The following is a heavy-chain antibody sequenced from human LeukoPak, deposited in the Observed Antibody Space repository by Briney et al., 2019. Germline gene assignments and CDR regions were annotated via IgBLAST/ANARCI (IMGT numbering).Heavy chain of an antibody. V-gene: IGHV3-48*03. D-gene: IGHD6-19*01. CDR2: ISSSGSTI. CDR1: GFTFSSYE. J-gene: IGHJ4*02. CDR3: ARPYSSGWYLDGY. Sequence: PVGSLRLSCAASGFTFSSYEMNWVRQAPGKGLEWVSYISSSGSTIYYADSVKGRFTISRDNAKNSLYLQVNSLRAEDTAVYYCARPYSSGWYLDGYWGQGTLVTVSS.